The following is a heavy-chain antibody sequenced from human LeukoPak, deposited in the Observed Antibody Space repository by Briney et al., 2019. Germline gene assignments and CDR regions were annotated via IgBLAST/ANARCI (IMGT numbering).Heavy chain of an antibody. J-gene: IGHJ4*02. V-gene: IGHV1-69*13. CDR1: GGTFSSYA. Sequence: GASVKVSCKASGGTFSSYAISWVRQAPGQGREWMGGIIPIFGTANYAQKFQGRVTITADESTSTAYMELSSLRSEDTAVYYCARGNTYDYVWGSYRHYFDYWGQGTLVTVSS. CDR2: IIPIFGTA. CDR3: ARGNTYDYVWGSYRHYFDY. D-gene: IGHD3-16*02.